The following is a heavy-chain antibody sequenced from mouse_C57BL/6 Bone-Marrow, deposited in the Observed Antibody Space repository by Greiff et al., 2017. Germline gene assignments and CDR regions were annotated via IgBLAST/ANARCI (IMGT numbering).Heavy chain of an antibody. CDR1: GYAFSSYW. Sequence: VKLQESGAELVKPGASVKISCKASGYAFSSYWMNWVKQRPGKGLEWIGQIYPGDGDTNYNGKFKGKATLTADKSSSTAYMQLSSLTSEDSAVYFCARRGSSSAMDYWGQGTSVTVAS. V-gene: IGHV1-80*01. CDR3: ARRGSSSAMDY. D-gene: IGHD1-1*01. CDR2: IYPGDGDT. J-gene: IGHJ4*01.